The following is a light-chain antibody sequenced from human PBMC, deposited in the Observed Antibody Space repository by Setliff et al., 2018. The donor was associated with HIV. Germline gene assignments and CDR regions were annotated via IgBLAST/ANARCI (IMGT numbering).Light chain of an antibody. J-gene: IGLJ1*01. CDR2: EVS. CDR1: SSYVGGYNY. Sequence: QSALTQPASVSGSPGQSITISCTGTSSYVGGYNYVSWYQQQPGKAPKLMIYEVSNRPSVSSTRFSGSRSGNTASLTISVLQAEDEADYYCSSYTSSSTLYVFGTGTKVTVL. CDR3: SSYTSSSTLYV. V-gene: IGLV2-14*01.